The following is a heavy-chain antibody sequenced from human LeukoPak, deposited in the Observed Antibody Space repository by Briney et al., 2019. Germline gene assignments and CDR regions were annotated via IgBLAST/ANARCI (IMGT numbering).Heavy chain of an antibody. CDR1: GFTFSSYW. D-gene: IGHD2-2*01. J-gene: IGHJ5*02. V-gene: IGHV3-23*01. CDR3: AKDPDCSSTSCYSNWFDP. Sequence: GGSLRLSCAASGFTFSSYWMSWVRQAPGKGLEWVSAISGSGGSTYYADSVKGRFTISRDNSKNTLYLQMNSLRAEDTAVYYCAKDPDCSSTSCYSNWFDPWGQGTLVTVSS. CDR2: ISGSGGST.